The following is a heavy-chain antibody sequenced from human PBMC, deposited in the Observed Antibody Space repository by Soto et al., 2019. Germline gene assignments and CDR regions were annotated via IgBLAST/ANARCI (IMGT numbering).Heavy chain of an antibody. D-gene: IGHD6-13*01. V-gene: IGHV4-39*01. CDR3: ARQVRSSSWTTTVEYYFDY. J-gene: IGHJ4*02. CDR2: IYYSGST. CDR1: GGSISSSSYY. Sequence: QLQLQESGPGLVKPSETLSLTCTVSGGSISSSSYYWGWIRQPPGKGLEWIGRIYYSGSTYYNPSLKSRVTISVDTSKNQFSLKLSSVTAADTAVYYCARQVRSSSWTTTVEYYFDYWGQGTLVTVSS.